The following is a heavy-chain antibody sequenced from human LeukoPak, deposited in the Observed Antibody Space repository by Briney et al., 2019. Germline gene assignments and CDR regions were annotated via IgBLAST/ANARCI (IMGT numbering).Heavy chain of an antibody. CDR1: GFTFSNYA. CDR2: ISGSGGRT. Sequence: HPGGSLRLSCAASGFTFSNYAMSWVRQAPGKGLEWVSVISGSGGRTYYADSVKGRFTISRDNSKGTLYLQMNSLRAEDTAVYYCAKHLHSYYYGLDVWGQGTTVTVSS. D-gene: IGHD4-11*01. J-gene: IGHJ6*02. CDR3: AKHLHSYYYGLDV. V-gene: IGHV3-23*01.